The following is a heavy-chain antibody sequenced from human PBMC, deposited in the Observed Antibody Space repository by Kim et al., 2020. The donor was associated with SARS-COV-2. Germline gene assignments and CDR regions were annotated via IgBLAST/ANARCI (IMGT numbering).Heavy chain of an antibody. D-gene: IGHD5-12*01. V-gene: IGHV3-64D*09. Sequence: YYADSVKGRFNISRNNSKRTLYLQMSRLRPEDTALYYCVISCKDGYNYGYWGQGTLVTVSS. J-gene: IGHJ4*02. CDR3: VISCKDGYNYGY.